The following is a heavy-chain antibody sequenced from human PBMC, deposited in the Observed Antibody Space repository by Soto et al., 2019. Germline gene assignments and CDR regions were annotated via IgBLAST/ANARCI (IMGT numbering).Heavy chain of an antibody. J-gene: IGHJ6*02. V-gene: IGHV3-23*01. CDR3: AKGDYCSSTSCYPLYYYGMDV. CDR2: ISGSGSST. D-gene: IGHD2-2*01. Sequence: GGSLRLSCAASGFTFSNYVMSWVRQAPGRGLEWVSIISGSGSSTYYADSVRGRFTISRDNSKNTLYLQMNSLRAEDTAVYYCAKGDYCSSTSCYPLYYYGMDVWGQGTTVTVSS. CDR1: GFTFSNYV.